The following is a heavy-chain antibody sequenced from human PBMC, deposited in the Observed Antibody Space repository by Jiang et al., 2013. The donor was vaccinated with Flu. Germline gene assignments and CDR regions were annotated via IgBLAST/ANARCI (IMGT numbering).Heavy chain of an antibody. D-gene: IGHD2-2*01. CDR3: ARGKEYCSTTSCAHLDY. CDR1: GFTFSSYW. J-gene: IGHJ4*02. CDR2: INTDGGST. V-gene: IGHV3-74*01. Sequence: QLVESGGGLVQPGGSLRLSCAASGFTFSSYWIHWVRQAPGKGLVWVSRINTDGGSTNYADSVKGRFTISRDNAKNTLYLQMNSLRAEDTAVYYCARGKEYCSTTSCAHLDYWGQGTLVTVSS.